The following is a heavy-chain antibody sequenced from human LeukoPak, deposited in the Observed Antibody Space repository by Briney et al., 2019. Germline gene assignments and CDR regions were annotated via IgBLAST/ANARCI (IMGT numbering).Heavy chain of an antibody. CDR2: NSAYNGNT. Sequence: GASVKVSCKASGYTFTSYGISWVRQAPGQGLEWMGWNSAYNGNTNYAQKLQGRVTMTTDTSTSTAYMELRSLRSDDTAVYYCARDLSFSRYDSSGLNSDYWGQGTLVTVSS. V-gene: IGHV1-18*01. D-gene: IGHD3-22*01. CDR1: GYTFTSYG. J-gene: IGHJ4*02. CDR3: ARDLSFSRYDSSGLNSDY.